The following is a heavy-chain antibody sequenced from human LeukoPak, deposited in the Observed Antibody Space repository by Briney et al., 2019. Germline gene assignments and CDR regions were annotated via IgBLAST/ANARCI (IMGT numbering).Heavy chain of an antibody. V-gene: IGHV3-7*01. CDR1: GFTFSSNW. J-gene: IGHJ4*02. D-gene: IGHD6-19*01. Sequence: PGGSLRLSCAASGFTFSSNWMSWVRQAPGKGLEWVANIKQDGSEKYYVDSVKGRFTISRDNATNSLYLQMNSLRAEDTAVYYCARGTIAVAGTDYWGQGTLVTVSS. CDR3: ARGTIAVAGTDY. CDR2: IKQDGSEK.